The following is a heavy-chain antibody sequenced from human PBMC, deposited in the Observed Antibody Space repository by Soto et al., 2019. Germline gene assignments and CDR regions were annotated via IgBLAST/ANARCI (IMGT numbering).Heavy chain of an antibody. CDR2: INSDGSST. CDR1: GFTLRGYW. V-gene: IGHV3-74*01. D-gene: IGHD1-1*01. Sequence: EVQLVESGGGLVQPGGSLRLSCAASGFTLRGYWMRWVRQAPGKGLVWVSRINSDGSSTSYADSVKGRFTISRDNAKNTLYLQMNSLRAEDTAVYYCAKDGRLGQFDYWGQGTLVTASS. J-gene: IGHJ4*02. CDR3: AKDGRLGQFDY.